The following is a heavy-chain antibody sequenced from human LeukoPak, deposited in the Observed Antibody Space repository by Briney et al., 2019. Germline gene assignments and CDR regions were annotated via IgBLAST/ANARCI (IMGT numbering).Heavy chain of an antibody. J-gene: IGHJ4*02. CDR2: ISAYNGNT. D-gene: IGHD6-13*01. Sequence: ASVKVSCMASGYTFTSYGISWVRQAPGQGLEWMGWISAYNGNTNYAQKLQGRVTMTTDTSTSTAYMELRSLRSDDTAVYYCASPGYSSSWYDQPLDYWGQGTLVTVSS. V-gene: IGHV1-18*01. CDR1: GYTFTSYG. CDR3: ASPGYSSSWYDQPLDY.